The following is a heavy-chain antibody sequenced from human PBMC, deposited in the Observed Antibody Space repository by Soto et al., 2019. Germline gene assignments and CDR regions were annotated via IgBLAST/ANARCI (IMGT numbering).Heavy chain of an antibody. CDR3: AREVQVHTPACVY. CDR1: GGTFNTYA. V-gene: IGHV1-69*19. D-gene: IGHD2-21*01. Sequence: QVQLVQSGAEMKKPGSSVKVSCQSSGGTFNTYAMNWVRQAPGQGPEWMGDISPMFGAANYAPKFQGRVTITADESTGTSYMQLSSLTSEDTALYFCAREVQVHTPACVYWGKGTLVTVSS. CDR2: ISPMFGAA. J-gene: IGHJ4*02.